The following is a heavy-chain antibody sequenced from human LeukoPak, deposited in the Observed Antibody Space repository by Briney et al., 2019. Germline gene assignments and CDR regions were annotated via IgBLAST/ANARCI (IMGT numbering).Heavy chain of an antibody. J-gene: IGHJ4*02. CDR3: ARVDYYDFWSGLDY. V-gene: IGHV1-18*01. D-gene: IGHD3-3*01. CDR2: ISAYNGNT. CDR1: GYTFTTYA. Sequence: ASVKVSCKASGYTFTTYAMHWVRQAPGQGLEWMGWISAYNGNTNYAQKLQGRVTMTTDTSTSTAYMELRSLRSDDTAVYYCARVDYYDFWSGLDYWGQGTLVTVSS.